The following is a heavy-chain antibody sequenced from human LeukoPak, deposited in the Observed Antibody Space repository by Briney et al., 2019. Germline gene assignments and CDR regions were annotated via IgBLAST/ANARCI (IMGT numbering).Heavy chain of an antibody. Sequence: GGSLRLSCAASGFTFSSYAMSWVRQAPGKGLEWVSTIVNSGTTTYYADSVKGRFTISRNNSKNTLYLQINSLKVEDTAIYYCAKWAGGYTYDWRFDHWGQGTQVTVAS. CDR3: AKWAGGYTYDWRFDH. D-gene: IGHD5-18*01. J-gene: IGHJ4*02. CDR2: IVNSGTTT. CDR1: GFTFSSYA. V-gene: IGHV3-23*01.